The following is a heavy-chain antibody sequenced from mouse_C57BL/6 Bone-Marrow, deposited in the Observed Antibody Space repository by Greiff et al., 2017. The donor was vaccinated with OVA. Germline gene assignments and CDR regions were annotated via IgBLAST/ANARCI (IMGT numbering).Heavy chain of an antibody. CDR3: AREALDSSYYYAMDY. V-gene: IGHV14-3*01. CDR1: GFNIKNTY. D-gene: IGHD3-2*02. CDR2: IDPANGNT. J-gene: IGHJ4*01. Sequence: EVMLVESVAELVRPGASVKLSCTASGFNIKNTYMHWVKQRPEQGLEWIGRIDPANGNTKYAPKFQGKATITADTSSNTAYLQLSSLTSEDTAIYYCAREALDSSYYYAMDYWGQGTSVTVSS.